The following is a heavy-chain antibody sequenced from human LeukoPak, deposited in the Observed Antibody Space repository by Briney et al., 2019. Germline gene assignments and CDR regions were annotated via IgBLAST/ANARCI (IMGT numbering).Heavy chain of an antibody. CDR3: AREFRGVISYFDY. CDR2: ISSSIITI. J-gene: IGHJ4*02. V-gene: IGHV3-48*01. CDR1: GFTFSSRDW. Sequence: PGGSLRLSCVASGFTFSSRDWMTWVRQAPGKGLEWVSYISSSIITIYYADSVKSRFTISRDNAKNSLYLQMNSLRAEDTAVYYCAREFRGVISYFDYWGQGTLVTVSS. D-gene: IGHD3-10*01.